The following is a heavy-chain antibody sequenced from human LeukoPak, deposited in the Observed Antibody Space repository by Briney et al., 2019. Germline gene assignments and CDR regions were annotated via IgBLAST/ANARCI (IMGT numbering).Heavy chain of an antibody. CDR1: GGPFSGYY. Sequence: SETLSLTCAVYGGPFSGYYWRWLRQPPGKGLEGIGEINHCGSTNYNPSLKSRVTISVDTSKNQFSLKLSSVTAADTAVYYCARRGAAYYYGSGSPPRSYYFDYWGQGTLVTVSS. D-gene: IGHD3-10*01. CDR3: ARRGAAYYYGSGSPPRSYYFDY. V-gene: IGHV4-34*01. CDR2: INHCGST. J-gene: IGHJ4*02.